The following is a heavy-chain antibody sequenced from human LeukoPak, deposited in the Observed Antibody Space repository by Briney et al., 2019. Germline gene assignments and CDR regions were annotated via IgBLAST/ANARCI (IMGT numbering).Heavy chain of an antibody. CDR2: IDTSGSP. Sequence: PSETLSLTCTVSGGSISSGSYYWSWIRQPAGKGLEWIGRIDTSGSPHYNPSLKSRVTISLDTSNNQFSLKLTSVTAADTAVYYCARDKYGPRGDDCFDMWGQGTMVTVSS. CDR1: GGSISSGSYY. V-gene: IGHV4-61*02. CDR3: ARDKYGPRGDDCFDM. D-gene: IGHD3-3*01. J-gene: IGHJ3*02.